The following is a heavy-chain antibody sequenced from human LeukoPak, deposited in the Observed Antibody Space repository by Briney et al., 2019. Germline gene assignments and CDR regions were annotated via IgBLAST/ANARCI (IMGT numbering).Heavy chain of an antibody. Sequence: PSGTLSLTCTVSGGSISSGSYYWSWIRQPAGKGLEWIGRIYTSGSTNYNPSLKSRVTISVDTSKNQFSLKLSSVTAADTAVYYCARDQGYSNYYWGQGTLVTVSS. CDR2: IYTSGST. V-gene: IGHV4-61*02. CDR3: ARDQGYSNYY. J-gene: IGHJ4*02. CDR1: GGSISSGSYY. D-gene: IGHD4-11*01.